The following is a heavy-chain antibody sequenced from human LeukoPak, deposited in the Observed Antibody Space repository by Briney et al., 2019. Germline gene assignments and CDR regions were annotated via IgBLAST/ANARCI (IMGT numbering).Heavy chain of an antibody. V-gene: IGHV3-23*01. CDR2: ISGSGVNT. CDR3: ATYRQVLLPFES. CDR1: GFTFSNYA. Sequence: GGSLRLSCAASGFTFSNYAMSWVRQAPGKGLEWVSAISGSGVNTYYADSVRGRFTISRDNSKSTLSLQMNSLRAEDTAIYYCATYRQVLLPFESWGQGTLVTVSS. D-gene: IGHD2-8*02. J-gene: IGHJ4*02.